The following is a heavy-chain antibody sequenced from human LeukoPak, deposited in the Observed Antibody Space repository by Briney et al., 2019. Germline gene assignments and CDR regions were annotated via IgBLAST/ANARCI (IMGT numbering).Heavy chain of an antibody. J-gene: IGHJ4*02. V-gene: IGHV1-69*04. CDR3: ASEVTGTTWVSDY. CDR2: IIPILGIA. D-gene: IGHD1-7*01. CDR1: GGTFSSYA. Sequence: GASVKVPCKASGGTFSSYAISWVRQAPGQGLEWMGRIIPILGIANYAQEFQGRVTITADKSTSTAYMELSSLRSEDTAVYYCASEVTGTTWVSDYWGQGTLVTVSS.